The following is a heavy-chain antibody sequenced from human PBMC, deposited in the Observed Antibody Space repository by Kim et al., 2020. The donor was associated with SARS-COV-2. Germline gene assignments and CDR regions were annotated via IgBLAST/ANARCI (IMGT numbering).Heavy chain of an antibody. Sequence: SVKSRITINPDTSQEQFSLQLNSVTAEDTAVYYCARGADSSSWLNYGMDVWGQGTTVTVSS. CDR3: ARGADSSSWLNYGMDV. V-gene: IGHV6-1*01. D-gene: IGHD6-13*01. J-gene: IGHJ6*02.